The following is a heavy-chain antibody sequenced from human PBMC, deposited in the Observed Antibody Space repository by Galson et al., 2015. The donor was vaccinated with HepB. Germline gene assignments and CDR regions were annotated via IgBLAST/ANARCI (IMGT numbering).Heavy chain of an antibody. D-gene: IGHD1-14*01. Sequence: SETLSLTCTVSGGSISSYYWSWIRQPPEKGLEWIGYIYYSGSTNYNPSLKSRVTISVDTSKNQFSLKLSSVTAADTAVYYCARLRLRRERIIVFDYWGQGTLVTVSS. CDR2: IYYSGST. J-gene: IGHJ4*02. CDR1: GGSISSYY. CDR3: ARLRLRRERIIVFDY. V-gene: IGHV4-59*08.